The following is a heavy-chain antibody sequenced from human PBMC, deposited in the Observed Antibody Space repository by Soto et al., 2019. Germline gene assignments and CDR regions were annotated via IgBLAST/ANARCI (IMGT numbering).Heavy chain of an antibody. Sequence: SETLSLTCAVSGYSISSGYYWGWIRQPPGKGLEWIGSIYHSGSTYYNPSLKSRVTISVDTSKNQFSLKLSSVTAADTAVYYCARAQAYYYDSSGYLPWFDPWGQGTLVTVSS. V-gene: IGHV4-38-2*01. CDR1: GYSISSGYY. D-gene: IGHD3-22*01. CDR2: IYHSGST. J-gene: IGHJ5*02. CDR3: ARAQAYYYDSSGYLPWFDP.